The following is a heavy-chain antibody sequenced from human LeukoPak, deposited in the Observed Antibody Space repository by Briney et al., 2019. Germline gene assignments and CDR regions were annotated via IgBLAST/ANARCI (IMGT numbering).Heavy chain of an antibody. V-gene: IGHV3-23*01. CDR3: AKTYHSDVSAYYPGFDY. Sequence: GGTLRLSCAASGFTFSSYAMSWVRQAPGKGLEWVSSISGSGGSTYYADSVKGRFTISRDNSKTTLYLQMNSLRVEDTAIYYCAKTYHSDVSAYYPGFDYWGQGTLVTVSS. CDR2: ISGSGGST. J-gene: IGHJ4*02. D-gene: IGHD3-22*01. CDR1: GFTFSSYA.